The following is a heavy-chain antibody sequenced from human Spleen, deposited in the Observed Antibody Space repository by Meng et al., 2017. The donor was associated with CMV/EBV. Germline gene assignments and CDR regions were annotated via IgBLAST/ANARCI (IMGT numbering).Heavy chain of an antibody. CDR1: GYTFVSHG. D-gene: IGHD3-3*01. V-gene: IGHV1-8*02. CDR2: MNPNSGNT. J-gene: IGHJ6*02. Sequence: ASVKVSCKASGYTFVSHGISWVRQAPGQGLEWMGWMNPNSGNTGYAQKFQGRVTMTRNTSISTAYMELSSLRSEDTAVYYCARDPRFLEWSPYGMDVWGQGTTVTVSS. CDR3: ARDPRFLEWSPYGMDV.